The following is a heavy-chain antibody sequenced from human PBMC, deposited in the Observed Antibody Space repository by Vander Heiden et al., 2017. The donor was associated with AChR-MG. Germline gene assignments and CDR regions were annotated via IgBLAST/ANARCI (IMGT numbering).Heavy chain of an antibody. CDR2: ISATSHRT. D-gene: IGHD3-22*01. CDR1: GFPFSRHA. CDR3: ARFHDTGGYEAIDS. Sequence: EVQLLESGGGLVQPGGSVRLPGSASGFPFSRHAMTWVRQVPGKGLEWVSSISATSHRTFRADSVRGRFTISRDNSKDTLYLQVRSLRVDDTAVYYCARFHDTGGYEAIDSWGHGILVTVSS. J-gene: IGHJ5*01. V-gene: IGHV3-23*01.